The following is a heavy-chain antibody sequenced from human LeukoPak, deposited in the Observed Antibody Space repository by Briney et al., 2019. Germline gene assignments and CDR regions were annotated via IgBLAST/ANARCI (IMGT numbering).Heavy chain of an antibody. D-gene: IGHD3-22*01. CDR3: ARDEHDSSGYYYGRAVY. J-gene: IGHJ4*01. Sequence: GGSLRLSCAASGFTFSSYSMNWVRQAPGKGLEWVSSISSSSSYIYYADSVKGRFTISRDNAKNSLYLQMNSLRAEDTAVYYCARDEHDSSGYYYGRAVYWGQEPWSPSPQ. CDR2: ISSSSSYI. V-gene: IGHV3-21*01. CDR1: GFTFSSYS.